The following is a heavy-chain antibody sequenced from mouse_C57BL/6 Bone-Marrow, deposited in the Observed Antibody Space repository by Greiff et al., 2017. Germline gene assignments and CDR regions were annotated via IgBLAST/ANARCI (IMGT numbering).Heavy chain of an antibody. CDR3: ARGYGSSFDY. J-gene: IGHJ2*01. D-gene: IGHD1-1*01. Sequence: EVQLQQSGPELVKPGASVKISCKASGYSFTDYNMNWVKQSNGKSLEWIGVINPNYGTTNYTQKFKGKATLTVDQSSSTAYMHLNSLTSEDSAFYYSARGYGSSFDYWGQGTTLTVSA. V-gene: IGHV1-39*01. CDR1: GYSFTDYN. CDR2: INPNYGTT.